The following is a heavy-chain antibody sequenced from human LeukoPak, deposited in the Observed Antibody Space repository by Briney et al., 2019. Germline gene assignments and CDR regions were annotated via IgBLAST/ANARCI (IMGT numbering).Heavy chain of an antibody. D-gene: IGHD1-26*01. CDR2: INPNSGGT. J-gene: IGHJ4*02. CDR3: ARDDSGSYYFDY. V-gene: IGHV1-2*02. CDR1: GYTFTGYY. Sequence: ASVKVSCKASGYTFTGYYMHWVRQAPGQGLEWMGWINPNSGGTNYAQEFQGRVTMTRDTSISTAYMELSRLRSDDTAVYYCARDDSGSYYFDYWGQGTLVTVSS.